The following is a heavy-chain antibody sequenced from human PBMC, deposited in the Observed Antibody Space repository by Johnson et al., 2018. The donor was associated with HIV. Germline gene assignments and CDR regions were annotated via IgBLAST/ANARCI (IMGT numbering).Heavy chain of an antibody. J-gene: IGHJ3*02. CDR1: GFTFSTYG. CDR2: MWYDGSKR. CDR3: AKEPYSSSWYGAFDM. V-gene: IGHV3-33*06. D-gene: IGHD6-13*01. Sequence: VQLVESGGGVVQPGRSLRLSCAASGFTFSTYGMHWVRQAPGKGLEWVAVMWYDGSKRYYTDSVKGRFTISRDNSKNTVYLQMNSLRAEDTAVYYCAKEPYSSSWYGAFDMWGQGTMVTASS.